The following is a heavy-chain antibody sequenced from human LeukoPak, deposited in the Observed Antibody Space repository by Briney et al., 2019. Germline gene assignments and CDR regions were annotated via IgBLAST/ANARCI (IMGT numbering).Heavy chain of an antibody. V-gene: IGHV3-66*02. CDR2: IYSGGST. Sequence: GGSLRLSCAASGFTVRSNYMSWVRQAPGKGLEWVSIIYSGGSTYYADSAKGRFTISRDNSKNTLYLQMNSLRVEDTAVYYCARDEWELLRAYWGQGTLVTVSS. CDR3: ARDEWELLRAY. CDR1: GFTVRSNY. J-gene: IGHJ4*02. D-gene: IGHD1-26*01.